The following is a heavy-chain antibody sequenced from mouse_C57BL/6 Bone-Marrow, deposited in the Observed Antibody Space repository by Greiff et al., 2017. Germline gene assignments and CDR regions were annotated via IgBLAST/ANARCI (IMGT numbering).Heavy chain of an antibody. CDR1: GYTFTSYW. CDR2: IDPSDSYT. Sequence: QVQLQQPGAELVMPGASVKLSCKASGYTFTSYWMHWVKQRPGQGLEWIGEIDPSDSYTNYNQKFKGKSTLTVDKSSSTAYRQLSSLTSEDSAVYYCATPYYYGSSYWYFDVWGTGTTVTVSS. J-gene: IGHJ1*03. CDR3: ATPYYYGSSYWYFDV. D-gene: IGHD1-1*01. V-gene: IGHV1-69*01.